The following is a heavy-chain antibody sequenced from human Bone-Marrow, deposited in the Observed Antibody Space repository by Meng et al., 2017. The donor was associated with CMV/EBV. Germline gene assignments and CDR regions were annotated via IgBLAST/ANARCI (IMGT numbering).Heavy chain of an antibody. Sequence: GESLKISCAASGFTFSSYWMHWVRQAPGKGLVWVSRINSDGSSTSYADSVKGRFTISRDNAKNTLYLQMNSLRAEDTAVYYCARPVAGDIDYWGQGTLVTVSS. CDR1: GFTFSSYW. D-gene: IGHD6-19*01. CDR3: ARPVAGDIDY. CDR2: INSDGSST. J-gene: IGHJ4*02. V-gene: IGHV3-74*01.